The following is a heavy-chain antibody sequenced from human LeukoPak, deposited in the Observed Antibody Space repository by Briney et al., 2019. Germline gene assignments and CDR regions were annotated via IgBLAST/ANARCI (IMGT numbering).Heavy chain of an antibody. Sequence: ASVKVSCKASGYTFSNYGISWVRQAPGQGLEWMGWISTYNGNTNYAQKFEVRVTMTTDTSTSTAYMEVRSLRSDDTAVYYCARSPRDQLLCSFDFWGQGTLVTVSS. V-gene: IGHV1-18*01. J-gene: IGHJ4*02. CDR2: ISTYNGNT. CDR3: ARSPRDQLLCSFDF. D-gene: IGHD2-2*01. CDR1: GYTFSNYG.